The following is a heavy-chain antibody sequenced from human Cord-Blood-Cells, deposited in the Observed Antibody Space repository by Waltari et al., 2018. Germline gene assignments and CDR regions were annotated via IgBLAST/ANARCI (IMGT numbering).Heavy chain of an antibody. D-gene: IGHD6-13*01. J-gene: IGHJ6*02. V-gene: IGHV3-53*02. CDR2: IYSGGST. CDR3: ARASSSWTTYYYYYGMDV. CDR1: GFTVSTNY. Sequence: EVQLVETGGGLIQPGGSLRLSCAASGFTVSTNYMSWVRQAPGKGLEWVSVIYSGGSTYYADSVKGRFTISRDNSKNTLYLQMNSLRAEDTAVYYCARASSSWTTYYYYYGMDVWGQGTTVTVSS.